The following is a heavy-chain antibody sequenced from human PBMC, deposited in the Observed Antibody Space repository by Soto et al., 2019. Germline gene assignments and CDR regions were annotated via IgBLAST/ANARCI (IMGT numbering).Heavy chain of an antibody. CDR2: IYDSGST. CDR3: ARGSSSYYDYGMDV. Sequence: SETLSLTCAVSGDSISRGGYSWTWIRQPPGKALEWIGNIYDSGSTSYNPSLKSRVTMSVDTSKNQSSLRLTSVTAADTAVYFCARGSSSYYDYGMDVWGQGTTVTVSS. D-gene: IGHD6-6*01. V-gene: IGHV4-30-2*01. CDR1: GDSISRGGYS. J-gene: IGHJ6*02.